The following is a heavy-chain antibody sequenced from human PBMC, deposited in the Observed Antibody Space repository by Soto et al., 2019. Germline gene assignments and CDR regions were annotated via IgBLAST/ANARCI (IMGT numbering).Heavy chain of an antibody. D-gene: IGHD6-6*01. J-gene: IGHJ5*02. CDR3: ARMSPPTARSGFDP. CDR2: IIPIFGTA. Sequence: QVQLVQSGAEVKKPGSSVKVSCKASGGTFSSYAISWVRQAPGQGLEGMGGIIPIFGTAHYAQKFQVRGTITADESTSTADMELSSLRSEDTAVEDGARMSPPTARSGFDPWGQGTLVTVSS. CDR1: GGTFSSYA. V-gene: IGHV1-69*12.